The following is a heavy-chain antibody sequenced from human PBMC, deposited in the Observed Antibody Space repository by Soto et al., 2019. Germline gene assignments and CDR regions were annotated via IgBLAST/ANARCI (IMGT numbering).Heavy chain of an antibody. V-gene: IGHV4-59*01. D-gene: IGHD5-12*01. CDR2: ISYSGST. Sequence: SETLSLTCAVSGDSIKSYYRTWIRQPPGKGLELIGDISYSGSTRYNPSPKSRVTISVEMSKNQLSLKLSSVIAADTAVYYCARVYGGLDNGMDVWGQGTAVTVSS. CDR1: GDSIKSYY. J-gene: IGHJ6*02. CDR3: ARVYGGLDNGMDV.